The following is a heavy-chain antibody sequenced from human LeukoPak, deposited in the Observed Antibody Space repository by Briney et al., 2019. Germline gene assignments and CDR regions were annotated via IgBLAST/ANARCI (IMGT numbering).Heavy chain of an antibody. D-gene: IGHD3-22*01. V-gene: IGHV4-39*01. J-gene: IGHJ3*02. Sequence: SETLSLTCSVSGGSISSSSYYWGWIRQPPGKGLEWIGSIYYSGSTYYNPSLKSRVTISVDTSKNQFSLKLSSVTAADTAVYYCARHGSDYSDSSVGTFDIWGQGTMVTVSS. CDR1: GGSISSSSYY. CDR2: IYYSGST. CDR3: ARHGSDYSDSSVGTFDI.